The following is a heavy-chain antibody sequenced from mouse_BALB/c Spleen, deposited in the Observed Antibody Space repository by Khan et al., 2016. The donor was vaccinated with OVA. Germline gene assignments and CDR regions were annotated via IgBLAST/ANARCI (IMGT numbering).Heavy chain of an antibody. V-gene: IGHV1S81*02. Sequence: QVQLKQSGAELVKPGASVKLSCKASGYTFSSYYMYWVKQRPGQGLEWIGEINPNNGGTNFIEKFKSKATLTVDKSSSTAYMQLSSLTSEDSAVYYCIRSGYGSFAYWGQGTLVTVSA. CDR3: IRSGYGSFAY. CDR1: GYTFSSYY. CDR2: INPNNGGT. J-gene: IGHJ3*01. D-gene: IGHD2-2*01.